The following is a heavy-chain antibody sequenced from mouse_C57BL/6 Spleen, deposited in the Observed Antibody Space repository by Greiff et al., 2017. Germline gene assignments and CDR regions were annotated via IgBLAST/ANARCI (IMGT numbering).Heavy chain of an antibody. CDR1: GYTFTSYW. CDR2: IDPSDSYT. CDR3: ARIRLRDAMDY. Sequence: QVHVKQPGAELVKPGASVKLSCKASGYTFTSYWMQWVKQRPGQGLEWIGEIDPSDSYTNYNQKFKGKATLTVDTSSSTAYMQLSSLTSEDSAVYYCARIRLRDAMDYWGQGTSVTVSS. V-gene: IGHV1-50*01. J-gene: IGHJ4*01. D-gene: IGHD2-2*01.